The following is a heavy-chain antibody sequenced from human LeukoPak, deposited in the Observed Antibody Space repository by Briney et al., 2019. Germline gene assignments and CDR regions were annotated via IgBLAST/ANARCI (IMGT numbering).Heavy chain of an antibody. J-gene: IGHJ5*02. CDR3: ISDLYSYGVT. Sequence: GGSLRLSCAASGFTFSDSGMHWVRRASGKGLEWVGRIRSEANSYATAYAASVRGRFIISRDDSKNTAYLQMNSLKTEDTAVYYCISDLYSYGVTWGQGTLVTVSS. V-gene: IGHV3-73*01. CDR1: GFTFSDSG. D-gene: IGHD5-18*01. CDR2: IRSEANSYAT.